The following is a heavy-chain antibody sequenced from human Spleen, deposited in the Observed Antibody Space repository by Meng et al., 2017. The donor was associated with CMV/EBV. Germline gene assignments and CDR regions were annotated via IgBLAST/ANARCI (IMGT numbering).Heavy chain of an antibody. J-gene: IGHJ4*02. Sequence: LSLTCAASGFTFDDYTMHWVRQAPGKGLEWVSLISWDGGSRYYADSVKGRFTIYRDNSKNSLYLQMNSLRTEDTALYYCAKASGGDYPDYFDYWGQGTLVTVSS. CDR1: GFTFDDYT. V-gene: IGHV3-43*01. D-gene: IGHD4-17*01. CDR2: ISWDGGSR. CDR3: AKASGGDYPDYFDY.